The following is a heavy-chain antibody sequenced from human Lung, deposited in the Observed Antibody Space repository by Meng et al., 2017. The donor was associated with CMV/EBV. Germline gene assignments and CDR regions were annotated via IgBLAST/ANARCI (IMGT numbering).Heavy chain of an antibody. V-gene: IGHV1-2*02. CDR3: VRSSGWSLFDY. CDR1: GFTFSDYY. J-gene: IGHJ4*02. Sequence: QVQRGQSGAEMKKPGASVKVSCTPSGFTFSDYYIHWVRQAPGQGLEWMGWVNSNNDATNYARKFQGRVSMTRDTSISTAHMELSRLMSDDTAVYYCVRSSGWSLFDYWGQGTLVTVSS. D-gene: IGHD6-19*01. CDR2: VNSNNDAT.